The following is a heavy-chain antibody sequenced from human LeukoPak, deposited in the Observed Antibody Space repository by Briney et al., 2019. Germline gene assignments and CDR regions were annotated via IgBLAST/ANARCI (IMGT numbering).Heavy chain of an antibody. J-gene: IGHJ6*02. CDR1: GFTFSSHS. Sequence: GGSLTLSCAASGFTFSSHSMIGVRQATGKGREWVSYISSSRSTIYYADSVKGRFTISGDNARNSLYLQMNSVRDEDTSVYYCARYYRAMDVWGRGTTVTVSS. CDR3: ARYYRAMDV. CDR2: ISSSRSTI. D-gene: IGHD2/OR15-2a*01. V-gene: IGHV3-48*02.